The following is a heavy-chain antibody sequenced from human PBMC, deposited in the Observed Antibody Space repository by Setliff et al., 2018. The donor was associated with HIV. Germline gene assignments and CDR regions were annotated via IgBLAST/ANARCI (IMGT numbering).Heavy chain of an antibody. CDR1: GYTLSDLS. CDR2: FDAEDDDV. J-gene: IGHJ4*02. V-gene: IGHV1-24*01. Sequence: ASVKVSCKVPGYTLSDLSIHWVRQTGKKGLGWMGGFDAEDDDVIYAQKFQGRLTVSEDTTTNSAYMELTSLEYDDTAVYFCATVSYYFDRSAYLGVFDNWGQGTLVTVSS. CDR3: ATVSYYFDRSAYLGVFDN. D-gene: IGHD3-22*01.